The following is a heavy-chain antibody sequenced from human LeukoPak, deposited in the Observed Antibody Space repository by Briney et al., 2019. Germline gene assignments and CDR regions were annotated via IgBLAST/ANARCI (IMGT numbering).Heavy chain of an antibody. CDR1: GFTFSSYA. CDR2: ISGSGGST. V-gene: IGHV3-23*01. D-gene: IGHD3-3*01. Sequence: GGSLRLSCAASGFTFSSYAMSWVRQAPGQGLELVSAISGSGGSTYYADSVNGRFTISRDNSKNTLYLQMNSLIAEDTAVYYCAKDDFWSGYLGGNAFDIWGPGTMVTVAS. J-gene: IGHJ3*02. CDR3: AKDDFWSGYLGGNAFDI.